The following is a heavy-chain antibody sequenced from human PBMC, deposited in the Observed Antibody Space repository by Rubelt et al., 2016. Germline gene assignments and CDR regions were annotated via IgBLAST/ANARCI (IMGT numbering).Heavy chain of an antibody. CDR3: ARGRGYYDSSGYYVDAFDI. CDR1: GYSISSGYY. D-gene: IGHD3-22*01. J-gene: IGHJ3*02. V-gene: IGHV4-38-2*02. Sequence: QVQLQESGPGLVKPSETLSLTCTVSGYSISSGYYWGWIRQPPGKGLEWIGSIYPSGSTYYNPSLKSRVNILVDTSKNQFALKLSSVTAADTAVYYCARGRGYYDSSGYYVDAFDIWGQGTMVTVSS. CDR2: IYPSGST.